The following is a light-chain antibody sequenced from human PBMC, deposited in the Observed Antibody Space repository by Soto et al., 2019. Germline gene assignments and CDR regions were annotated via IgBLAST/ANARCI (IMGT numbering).Light chain of an antibody. CDR1: QTIGTY. J-gene: IGKJ1*01. CDR3: QQSYNTPLT. V-gene: IGKV1-39*01. Sequence: IEVTQSPSSLAASLGDRVTITCRASQTIGTYVNWYRQKSGAAPELLIYDASTLQSGVPARFRGGASGTDFTLTISSLQLDDFATYYCQQSYNTPLTFGPGTKVEIK. CDR2: DAS.